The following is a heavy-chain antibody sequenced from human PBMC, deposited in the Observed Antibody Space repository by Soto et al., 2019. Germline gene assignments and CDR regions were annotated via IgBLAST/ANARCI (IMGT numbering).Heavy chain of an antibody. J-gene: IGHJ6*01. D-gene: IGHD6-25*01. CDR3: ARSLGSSGWTYYYFYGRDV. CDR2: INSDVSST. Sequence: CGSLRLPCAASGFTFSRHRLHRFRQARGKGLVWFSRINSDVSSTSYADTVKGRFTISRDNAKNTLYLQMNSLRAEDRAVYYCARSLGSSGWTYYYFYGRDVLGKVPT. V-gene: IGHV3-74*01. CDR1: GFTFSRHR.